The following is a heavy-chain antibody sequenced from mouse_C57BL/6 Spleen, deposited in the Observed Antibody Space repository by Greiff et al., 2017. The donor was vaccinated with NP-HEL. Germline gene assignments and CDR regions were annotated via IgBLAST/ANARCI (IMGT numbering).Heavy chain of an antibody. CDR3: ADYYGSF. J-gene: IGHJ1*03. CDR2: ISNGGGST. CDR1: GFTFSDYY. D-gene: IGHD1-1*01. Sequence: EVKLVESGGGLVQPGGSLKLSCAASGFTFSDYYMYWVRQTPEKRLEWVAYISNGGGSTYYPDTVKGRFTISRDNAKNTLYLQMSRLKSEDTAMYYCADYYGSFWGTGTTVTVSS. V-gene: IGHV5-12*01.